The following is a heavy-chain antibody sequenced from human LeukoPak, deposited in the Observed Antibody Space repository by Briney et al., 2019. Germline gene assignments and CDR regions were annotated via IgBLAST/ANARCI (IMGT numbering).Heavy chain of an antibody. Sequence: ASVKVSCKASGYTFTNYGISWVRQAPRQGLEWMGWISAYNGNTNYAQNLQGRVTMTTDTSTSTAYMELRSLRSDDTAVYYCARSPPRYSNYNWFDPWGQGTLVTVSS. CDR2: ISAYNGNT. CDR3: ARSPPRYSNYNWFDP. CDR1: GYTFTNYG. D-gene: IGHD6-13*01. V-gene: IGHV1-18*01. J-gene: IGHJ5*02.